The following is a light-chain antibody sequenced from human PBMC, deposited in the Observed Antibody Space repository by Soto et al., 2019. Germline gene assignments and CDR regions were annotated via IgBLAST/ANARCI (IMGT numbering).Light chain of an antibody. CDR1: QNIRSR. CDR3: QQFNNYPALT. CDR2: DAS. V-gene: IGKV1-5*01. J-gene: IGKJ4*01. Sequence: DFQMTQSPSTLSASVGDRVTITCRASQNIRSRLAWFQQKPGKAPKLLIYDASSLESGVPSRFSGSGSGTDFTLTISSLQPEDFATYYCQQFNNYPALTFGGGTKVDIK.